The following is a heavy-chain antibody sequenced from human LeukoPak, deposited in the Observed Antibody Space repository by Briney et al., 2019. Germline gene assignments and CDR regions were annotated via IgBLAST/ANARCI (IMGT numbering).Heavy chain of an antibody. J-gene: IGHJ5*02. Sequence: PSETLSLTCTVSGGSISSYYWSWIRQPPGKGLEWIGYIYYSGSTNYNLSLKSRVTISVDTSKNQFSLKLSSVTAADTAVYYCARVDRRAGGIDPWGQGTLVTVSS. D-gene: IGHD1-26*01. CDR3: ARVDRRAGGIDP. CDR2: IYYSGST. V-gene: IGHV4-59*01. CDR1: GGSISSYY.